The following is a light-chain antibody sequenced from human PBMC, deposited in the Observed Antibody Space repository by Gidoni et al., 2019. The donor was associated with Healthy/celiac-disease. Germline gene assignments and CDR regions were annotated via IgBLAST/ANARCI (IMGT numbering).Light chain of an antibody. CDR1: SLRSYY. CDR3: NSRDSSGNHVV. V-gene: IGLV3-19*01. CDR2: GKN. J-gene: IGLJ2*01. Sequence: PALPQDPAVPVALGQTVRITCQGDSLRSYYASWYQQKPGQAPVLVIYGKNNRPSGIPDRFSGSSSGNTASLTITGAQAEDEADYYCNSRDSSGNHVVFGGGTKLTVL.